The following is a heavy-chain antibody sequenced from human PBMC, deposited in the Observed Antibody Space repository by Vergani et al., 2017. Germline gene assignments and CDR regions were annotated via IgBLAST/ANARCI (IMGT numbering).Heavy chain of an antibody. V-gene: IGHV4-38-2*02. CDR1: GYSISRGFY. CDR3: GVVMVRSPRPDNWFDA. D-gene: IGHD3-10*01. J-gene: IGHJ5*02. Sequence: QIQLQESGPGLVKPSETLSLTCSVSGYSISRGFYWAWIRQPPEKGLEWIGGMFHTGEASNSPSLQSRVAFSMDTSKNQFSLQLTSVTAADTAVYFCGVVMVRSPRPDNWFDAWGRGTVVTVSS. CDR2: MFHTGEA.